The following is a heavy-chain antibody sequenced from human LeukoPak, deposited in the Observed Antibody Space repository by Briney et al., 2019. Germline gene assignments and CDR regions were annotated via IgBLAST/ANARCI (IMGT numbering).Heavy chain of an antibody. V-gene: IGHV1-69*13. CDR3: ARRASGYCSGGSCPTDHNWFDP. J-gene: IGHJ5*02. CDR1: GGTFSSYA. CDR2: IIPIFGTA. Sequence: LVKVSCKASGGTFSSYAISWVRQAPGQGLEWMGGIIPIFGTANYAQKFQGRVTITADESTSTAHMELSSLRSEDTAVYYCARRASGYCSGGSCPTDHNWFDPWGQGTLVTVSS. D-gene: IGHD2-15*01.